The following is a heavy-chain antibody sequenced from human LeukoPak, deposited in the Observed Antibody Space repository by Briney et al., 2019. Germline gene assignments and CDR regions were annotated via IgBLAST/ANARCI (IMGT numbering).Heavy chain of an antibody. CDR3: ARVKGGTEEAWFDP. CDR1: GYTFTSYG. D-gene: IGHD1-1*01. V-gene: IGHV1-18*01. J-gene: IGHJ5*02. Sequence: EASVTVSCKASGYTFTSYGISWVRQAPGQGLEWMGWISAYNGNTNYAQKLQGRVTMTTDTSTSTAYMELRSLRSDDTAVYYCARVKGGTEEAWFDPWGQGTLVTVSS. CDR2: ISAYNGNT.